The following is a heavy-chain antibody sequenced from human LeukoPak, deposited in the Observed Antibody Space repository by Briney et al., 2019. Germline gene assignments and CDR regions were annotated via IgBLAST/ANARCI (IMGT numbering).Heavy chain of an antibody. V-gene: IGHV1-8*03. J-gene: IGHJ3*02. CDR2: MNPNSGNT. CDR3: ATSVLHDAFDI. Sequence: ASVKVSCKASGYTFTSYDINWVRQATGQGLEWMGWMNPNSGNTGYAQKFQGRVTITRNTSISTAYMELSSLRSEDTAVYYCATSVLHDAFDIWGQGTMVTVSS. D-gene: IGHD3-10*01. CDR1: GYTFTSYD.